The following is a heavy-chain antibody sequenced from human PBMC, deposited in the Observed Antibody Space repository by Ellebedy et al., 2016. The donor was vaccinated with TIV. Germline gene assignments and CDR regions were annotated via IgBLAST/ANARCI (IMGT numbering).Heavy chain of an antibody. Sequence: SVKVSCKASGGTFSSYGINWVRQAPGQGLEWMGGVIPIFGTANYAQKFQGRVTITADQSTNTAYMELSSLSSEDTAVYYCANPYCSGGSCYSCRFYFDSWGQGTLVTVSS. D-gene: IGHD2-15*01. CDR1: GGTFSSYG. V-gene: IGHV1-69*13. J-gene: IGHJ4*02. CDR2: VIPIFGTA. CDR3: ANPYCSGGSCYSCRFYFDS.